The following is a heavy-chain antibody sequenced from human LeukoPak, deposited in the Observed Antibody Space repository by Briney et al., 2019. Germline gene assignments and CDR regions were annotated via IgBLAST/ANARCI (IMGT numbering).Heavy chain of an antibody. V-gene: IGHV4-4*02. J-gene: IGHJ4*02. CDR1: GGSISSTNW. D-gene: IGHD2-15*01. CDR3: AKVRDTFSVVAAAGLYY. Sequence: PSGTLSLTCGVSGGSISSTNWWTWVRQPPGEGLEWIGEVHLSGRTNYNPSLESRVTMSVDMSENHISLKLTSVTAADTAVYYCAKVRDTFSVVAAAGLYYWGQGTLVTVSS. CDR2: VHLSGRT.